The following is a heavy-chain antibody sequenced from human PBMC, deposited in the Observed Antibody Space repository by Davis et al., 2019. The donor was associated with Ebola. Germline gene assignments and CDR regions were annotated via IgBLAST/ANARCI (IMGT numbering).Heavy chain of an antibody. CDR1: GFTFSIYA. CDR2: ISGSGGAT. V-gene: IGHV3-23*01. Sequence: PGGSLRLSCAASGFTFSIYAMSWVRQAPGKGLEWVSAISGSGGATYYADSVKGRFTISRDYSRKTLYLQMNSLRAEDTAIYYCAKGKPPGHSSVDYWGQGTLVTVSS. J-gene: IGHJ4*02. D-gene: IGHD3-22*01. CDR3: AKGKPPGHSSVDY.